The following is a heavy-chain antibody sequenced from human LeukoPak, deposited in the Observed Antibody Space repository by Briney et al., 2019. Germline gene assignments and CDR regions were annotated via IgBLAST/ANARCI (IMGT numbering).Heavy chain of an antibody. V-gene: IGHV4-30-4*08. Sequence: SETLSLTCTVSGGSISSGDYYWSWIRQPPGKGLEWIGYIYYSGSTYYNPSLKSRVTISVDTSKNQFSLKLSSVTAADTAVYYCARHPQQWLVRGDWFDPWGQGTLVTVSS. J-gene: IGHJ5*02. CDR1: GGSISSGDYY. CDR2: IYYSGST. CDR3: ARHPQQWLVRGDWFDP. D-gene: IGHD6-19*01.